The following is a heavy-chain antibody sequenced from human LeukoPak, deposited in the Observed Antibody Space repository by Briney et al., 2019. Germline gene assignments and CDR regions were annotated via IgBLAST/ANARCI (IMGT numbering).Heavy chain of an antibody. Sequence: SETLSLTCAVYGGSFSGYYWSWIRQPPGKGLEWIGYIYYSGSTNYNPSLKSRVTISVDTSKNQFSLKLSSVTAADTAVYYCARGASYSSSWLDYYYGMDVWGQGTTVTVSS. CDR2: IYYSGST. D-gene: IGHD6-13*01. V-gene: IGHV4-59*01. J-gene: IGHJ6*02. CDR1: GGSFSGYY. CDR3: ARGASYSSSWLDYYYGMDV.